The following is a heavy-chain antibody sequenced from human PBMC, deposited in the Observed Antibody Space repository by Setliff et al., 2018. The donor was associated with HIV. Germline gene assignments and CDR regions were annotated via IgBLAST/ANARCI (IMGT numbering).Heavy chain of an antibody. D-gene: IGHD1-26*01. Sequence: SLRLSCAASGFTFSSYSMNWVRQAPGKGLEWVSSISSNSSYIYYADSVKGRFTISRDNAKNSLYLQMNSLRAEDTAVYHCARVKPHLRRSGSYWIVDYWGRGTLVTVSS. CDR2: ISSNSSYI. CDR3: ARVKPHLRRSGSYWIVDY. J-gene: IGHJ4*02. CDR1: GFTFSSYS. V-gene: IGHV3-21*01.